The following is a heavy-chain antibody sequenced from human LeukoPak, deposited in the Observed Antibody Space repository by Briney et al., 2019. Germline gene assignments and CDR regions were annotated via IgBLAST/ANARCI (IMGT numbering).Heavy chain of an antibody. CDR2: ISYDGSNK. J-gene: IGHJ4*02. V-gene: IGHV3-30*03. D-gene: IGHD3-16*01. Sequence: GGSLRLSCTASGFALSTYGVNWVRQAPGKGLEWVAVISYDGSNKYYADSVKGRFTISRDNSKNTPYLQMNSLRAEDTAVYYCALPGGWGQGTLVTVSS. CDR1: GFALSTYG. CDR3: ALPGG.